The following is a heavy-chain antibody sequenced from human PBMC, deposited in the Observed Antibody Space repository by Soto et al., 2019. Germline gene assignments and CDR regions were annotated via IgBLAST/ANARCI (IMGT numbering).Heavy chain of an antibody. CDR1: GYTFTSYA. V-gene: IGHV7-4-1*01. D-gene: IGHD1-26*01. J-gene: IGHJ6*02. CDR2: INTNTGNP. Sequence: QVQLVQSGSELKKPGASVKVSCKASGYTFTSYAMNWVRQAPGQGLEWMGWINTNTGNPTYAQGFTGRFVFSLDTXVXXAYLQICSLKAEDTAVYYCARDRDPEHYYYYGMDVWGQGTTVTVSS. CDR3: ARDRDPEHYYYYGMDV.